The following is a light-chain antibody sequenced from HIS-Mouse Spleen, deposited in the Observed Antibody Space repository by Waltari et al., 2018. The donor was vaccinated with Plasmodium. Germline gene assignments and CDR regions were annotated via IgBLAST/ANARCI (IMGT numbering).Light chain of an antibody. CDR3: QQANSFPWT. V-gene: IGKV1-12*01. J-gene: IGKJ1*01. CDR1: QGIRNY. Sequence: DIQMTQSPSSLSASVGDRVTITCRASQGIRNYLAWYQQKPGKAPKLLIYAASSLQSGVRSRFSGSGSGTDFTLTISSLQPEDCATYYCQQANSFPWTFGQGTKVEIK. CDR2: AAS.